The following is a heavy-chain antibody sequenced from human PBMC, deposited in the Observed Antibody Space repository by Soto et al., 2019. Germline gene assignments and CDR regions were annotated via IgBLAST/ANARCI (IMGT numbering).Heavy chain of an antibody. D-gene: IGHD3-10*01. CDR3: ARSGEGHVDY. V-gene: IGHV3-48*02. Sequence: EVQLVESGGALVQPGGSLRLSCAASGFKFSIYSMNWVRQAPGKGLEWSAYITSDTKTIKYGDSVKGRFTISRDNAKNSVYLQMNDLSDEDTAVYYCARSGEGHVDYWGQGTVVTVSS. J-gene: IGHJ4*02. CDR2: ITSDTKTI. CDR1: GFKFSIYS.